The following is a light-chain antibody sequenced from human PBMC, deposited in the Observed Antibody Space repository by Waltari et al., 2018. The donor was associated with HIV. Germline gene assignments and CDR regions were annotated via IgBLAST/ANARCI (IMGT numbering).Light chain of an antibody. V-gene: IGLV1-44*01. CDR2: SNN. J-gene: IGLJ3*02. CDR1: SSNIGSNI. Sequence: QSVLTQPPSASGTPGQRVTISCSGSSSNIGSNIVNWYQHLPGTAPKLLMYSNNRRPSGVPDRFSGSKAGTSASLAISGLQSEDEAEYYCAAWDDSLNGWVFGGGTKLTVL. CDR3: AAWDDSLNGWV.